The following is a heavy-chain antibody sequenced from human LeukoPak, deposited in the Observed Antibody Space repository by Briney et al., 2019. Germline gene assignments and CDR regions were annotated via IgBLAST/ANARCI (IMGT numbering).Heavy chain of an antibody. V-gene: IGHV1-69*13. CDR3: ARVGPGGSCPGD. CDR1: GGTFSSYA. D-gene: IGHD2-15*01. J-gene: IGHJ4*02. Sequence: SVKVSCKASGGTFSSYAISWVRQAPGQGLEWMGGIIPIFGTANYAQKFQGRVTITADESTSTAYTELSSLRSEDTAVYYCARVGPGGSCPGDWGQGTLVTVSS. CDR2: IIPIFGTA.